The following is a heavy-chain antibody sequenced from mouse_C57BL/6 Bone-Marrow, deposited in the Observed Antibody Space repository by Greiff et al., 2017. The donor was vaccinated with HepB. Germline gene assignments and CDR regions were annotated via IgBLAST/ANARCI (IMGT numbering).Heavy chain of an antibody. CDR1: GYSFTGHY. D-gene: IGHD3-2*02. J-gene: IGHJ4*01. CDR3: ARDSSGYGAMDY. CDR2: INPSTGGT. V-gene: IGHV1-42*01. Sequence: EVQLQQSGPELVKPGASVKISCKASGYSFTGHYMNWVKQSPEKSLEWIGEINPSTGGTTYNQKFKAKATLTVDKSSSTAYMQLKSLTSEDSAVYYCARDSSGYGAMDYGGQGTSVTVSS.